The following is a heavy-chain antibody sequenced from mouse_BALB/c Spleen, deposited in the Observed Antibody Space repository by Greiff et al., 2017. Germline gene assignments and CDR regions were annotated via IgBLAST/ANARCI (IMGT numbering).Heavy chain of an antibody. CDR2: IYPSDSYT. CDR3: TRPITTVVARGGFAY. V-gene: IGHV1-69*02. CDR1: GYTFTSYW. J-gene: IGHJ3*01. Sequence: QVQLQQPGAELVRPGASVKLSCKASGYTFTSYWINWVKQRPGQGLEWIGNIYPSDSYTNYNQKFKDKATLTVDKSSSTAYMQLSSPTSEDSAVYYCTRPITTVVARGGFAYWGQGTLVTVAA. D-gene: IGHD1-1*01.